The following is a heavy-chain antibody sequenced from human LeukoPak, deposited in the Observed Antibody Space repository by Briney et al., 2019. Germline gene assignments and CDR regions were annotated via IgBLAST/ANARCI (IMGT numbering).Heavy chain of an antibody. CDR1: GGSITTSSYY. V-gene: IGHV4-39*02. Sequence: SETLSLTCTVSGGSITTSSYYWGWIRQPPGKGLEWTGSIYWSGNTFYNPSVKSRITICRSKSKNYFSLTVTYVTAADTAVYYCGRRNYGVPFEYWGQGHLVTVSS. J-gene: IGHJ4*02. D-gene: IGHD4-17*01. CDR2: IYWSGNT. CDR3: GRRNYGVPFEY.